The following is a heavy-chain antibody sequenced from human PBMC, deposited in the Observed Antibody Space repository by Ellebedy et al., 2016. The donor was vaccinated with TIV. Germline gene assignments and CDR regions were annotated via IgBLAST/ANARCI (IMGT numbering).Heavy chain of an antibody. CDR3: ARDRVLSYYDSSGYVY. J-gene: IGHJ4*02. D-gene: IGHD3-22*01. Sequence: ASVKVSXXASGYTFTSYGISWVRQAPGQGLEWMGWISAYNGNTNYAQKLQGRVTMTTDTSTSTAYMELRSLRSDDTAVYYCARDRVLSYYDSSGYVYWGQGTLVTVSS. CDR2: ISAYNGNT. V-gene: IGHV1-18*01. CDR1: GYTFTSYG.